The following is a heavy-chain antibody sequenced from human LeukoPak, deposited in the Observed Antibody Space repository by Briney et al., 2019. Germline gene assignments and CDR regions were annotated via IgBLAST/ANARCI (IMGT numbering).Heavy chain of an antibody. D-gene: IGHD5-12*01. CDR2: INSDGSST. CDR1: GXTFSSYW. CDR3: ARDGGYRAIDY. V-gene: IGHV3-74*01. J-gene: IGHJ4*02. Sequence: QPGGSLRLSCAASGXTFSSYWMHWVRQAPGKGLVWVSRINSDGSSTSYADSVKGRFTISRGNAKNTLYPQMNSLRAEDTAVYYCARDGGYRAIDYWGQGTLVTVSS.